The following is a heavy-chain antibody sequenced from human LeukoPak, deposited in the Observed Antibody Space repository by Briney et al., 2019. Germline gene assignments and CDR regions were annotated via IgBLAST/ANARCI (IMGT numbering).Heavy chain of an antibody. CDR2: ISYDGSNK. Sequence: GGSLRLSCAASGFTFNTYGMHWVRQAPGKGLEWVAVISYDGSNKYYADSVKGRFTISRDNSKNTLYLQMNSLRAEDTAVYYCAKAPWEYSYGNDYWGQGTLVTVSS. J-gene: IGHJ4*02. V-gene: IGHV3-30*18. CDR1: GFTFNTYG. D-gene: IGHD5-18*01. CDR3: AKAPWEYSYGNDY.